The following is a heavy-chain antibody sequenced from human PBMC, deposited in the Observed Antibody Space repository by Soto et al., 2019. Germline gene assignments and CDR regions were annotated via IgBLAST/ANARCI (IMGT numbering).Heavy chain of an antibody. CDR3: AHGRQRYFDF. D-gene: IGHD5-18*01. CDR1: WFSLRPRGVD. CDR2: IYWDDDK. J-gene: IGHJ4*02. Sequence: SGPTLVNPPQTLTLTCNFSWFSLRPRGVDVAWIRQPPGKALEWLALIYWDDDKRYSPSLKGRLTITKDTSRNQVVLRMSNMDPVDTAAYYCAHGRQRYFDFWGQGTRVNVSA. V-gene: IGHV2-5*02.